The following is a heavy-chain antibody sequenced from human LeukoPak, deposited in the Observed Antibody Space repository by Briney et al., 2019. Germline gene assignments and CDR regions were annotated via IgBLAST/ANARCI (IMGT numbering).Heavy chain of an antibody. V-gene: IGHV1-69*13. CDR3: ARAPPAYYYDSSGYYGFYY. CDR1: GGTFSSYA. Sequence: GASVKVSCKASGGTFSSYAISWVRQAPGQGLEWMGGIIPIFGTANYAQKFQGRVTITADESTSTAYMELSSLRSEDTAVYYCARAPPAYYYDSSGYYGFYYWGQGTLVTVSS. J-gene: IGHJ4*02. CDR2: IIPIFGTA. D-gene: IGHD3-22*01.